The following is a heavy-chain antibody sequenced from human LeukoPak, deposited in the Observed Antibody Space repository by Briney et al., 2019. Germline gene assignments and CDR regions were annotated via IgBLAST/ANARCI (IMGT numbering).Heavy chain of an antibody. CDR3: ASRPRADMGPLDF. V-gene: IGHV3-23*01. J-gene: IGHJ4*02. CDR1: GFTFSNAW. CDR2: ITGSGSRT. Sequence: PGGSLRLSCAASGFTFSNAWMSWVRQAPGKGLEWVSSITGSGSRTYYTDSVKGRFTISRDNSKNTLYLQMNSLRADETAVYYCASRPRADMGPLDFWGQGTLVTVSS. D-gene: IGHD1-14*01.